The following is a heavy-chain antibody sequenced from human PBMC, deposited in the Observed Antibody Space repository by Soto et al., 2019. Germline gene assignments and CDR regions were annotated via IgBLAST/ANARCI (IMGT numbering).Heavy chain of an antibody. Sequence: EVQLLESGGGLVQPGGSLRLSCAASGFTFSSYAMSWVRQAPGKGLEWVSAISGSGGSTYYADSVKGRFTISRDNSKNTLYLQMNSLRAEDTAVYYCAKNYGPTYYDFWSGYPYWGQGTLVTVSS. J-gene: IGHJ4*02. CDR1: GFTFSSYA. V-gene: IGHV3-23*01. CDR2: ISGSGGST. D-gene: IGHD3-3*01. CDR3: AKNYGPTYYDFWSGYPY.